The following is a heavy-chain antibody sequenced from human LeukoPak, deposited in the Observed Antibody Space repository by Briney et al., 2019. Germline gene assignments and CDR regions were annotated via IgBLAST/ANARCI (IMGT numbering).Heavy chain of an antibody. D-gene: IGHD3-22*01. CDR3: AREGYYDSGGAFDI. Sequence: PGGSLRLSCAASGFTFSSYWMHWVRQAPGKGLVWVSRINSDGSSTSYADSVKGRFTISRDNAKNSLYLQMNSLRAEDTAVYYCAREGYYDSGGAFDIWGQGTMVTVSS. CDR2: INSDGSST. J-gene: IGHJ3*02. V-gene: IGHV3-74*01. CDR1: GFTFSSYW.